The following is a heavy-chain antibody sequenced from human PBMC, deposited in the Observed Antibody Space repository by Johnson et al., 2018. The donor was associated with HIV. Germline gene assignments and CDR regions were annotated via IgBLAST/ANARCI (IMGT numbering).Heavy chain of an antibody. CDR1: AFTFSSYA. CDR2: ISYDGSNK. V-gene: IGHV3-30-3*01. J-gene: IGHJ3*02. D-gene: IGHD3-16*01. CDR3: ARGALGDWVDAFDI. Sequence: QVQLVESGGGMVQPGGSLRLSCAASAFTFSSYAMHWVRQAPGKGLEWVALISYDGSNKYYADSVKGRFTISRDNSKNTLYLQMNSLRAEDTAVFYCARGALGDWVDAFDIWGQGTMVTVS.